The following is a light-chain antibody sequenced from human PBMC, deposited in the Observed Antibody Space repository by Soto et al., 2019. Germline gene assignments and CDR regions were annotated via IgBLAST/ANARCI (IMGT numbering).Light chain of an antibody. J-gene: IGKJ3*01. CDR3: QQCNSFPFT. Sequence: DIQMTQSPSSVSASIGDRVTITCRASQDISTWLGWYQQKPGKAPNLLIYTASSLQSGVPSRFSGSRSGTEFTLTIDSLQPEDFATYYCQQCNSFPFTFGPGTTVDI. V-gene: IGKV1-12*01. CDR1: QDISTW. CDR2: TAS.